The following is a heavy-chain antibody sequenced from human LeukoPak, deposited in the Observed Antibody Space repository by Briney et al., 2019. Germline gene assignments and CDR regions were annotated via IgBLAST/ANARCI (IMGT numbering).Heavy chain of an antibody. Sequence: GGSLRLSCAASGFTFSSYAMSWVRQAPGKGLEWVSAVSGSGGSTYYADSVKGRFTISRDNSKNTLYLQMNSLRAEDTAVYYCAKWGMGYYYGMDVWGQGTTVTVSS. J-gene: IGHJ6*02. V-gene: IGHV3-23*01. D-gene: IGHD7-27*01. CDR3: AKWGMGYYYGMDV. CDR2: VSGSGGST. CDR1: GFTFSSYA.